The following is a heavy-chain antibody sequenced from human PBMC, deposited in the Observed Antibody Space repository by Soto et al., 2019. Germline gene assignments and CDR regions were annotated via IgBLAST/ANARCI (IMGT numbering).Heavy chain of an antibody. J-gene: IGHJ5*02. CDR3: ARHSSGTSFDP. Sequence: QVQLQESGPGLVKPSETLSLTCTVSGDSISEYYWSWIRQPPGKGLEWIGYIYYSGSTNSNNPSLKSRVAISVDTSKNEFSLKLSSVTAADTAVYYCARHSSGTSFDPWGQGTLDTVSS. V-gene: IGHV4-59*08. CDR1: GDSISEYY. CDR2: IYYSGST. D-gene: IGHD3-10*01.